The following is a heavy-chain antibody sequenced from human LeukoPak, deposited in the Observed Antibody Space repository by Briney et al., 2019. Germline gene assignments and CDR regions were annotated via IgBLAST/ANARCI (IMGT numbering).Heavy chain of an antibody. Sequence: SETLSLTCTVSGGSISSYYWSWIRQPAGKGLEWIGRIYTSGSTNYNPSLKSRVTMSVDTSKNQFSLKLSSVTAADTAVYYCARDDSSGYYHYFDYWGQGTLVTVSS. CDR1: GGSISSYY. CDR3: ARDDSSGYYHYFDY. D-gene: IGHD3-22*01. J-gene: IGHJ4*02. V-gene: IGHV4-4*07. CDR2: IYTSGST.